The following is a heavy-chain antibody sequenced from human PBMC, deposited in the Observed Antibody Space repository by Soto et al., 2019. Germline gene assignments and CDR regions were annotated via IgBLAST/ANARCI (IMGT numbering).Heavy chain of an antibody. J-gene: IGHJ6*02. CDR3: ATNVNQLVPHGMDV. CDR2: IIPIFGTA. Sequence: VSCKASGGTFSSYAISWVRQAPGQGLEWMGGIIPIFGTANYAQKFQGRVTITADESTSTAYMELSSLRSEDTAVYYCATNVNQLVPHGMDVWGQGTTVTVSS. V-gene: IGHV1-69*01. D-gene: IGHD2-2*01. CDR1: GGTFSSYA.